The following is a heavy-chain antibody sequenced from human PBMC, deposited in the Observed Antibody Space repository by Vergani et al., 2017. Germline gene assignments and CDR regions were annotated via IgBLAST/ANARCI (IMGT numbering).Heavy chain of an antibody. CDR2: IRSKNDGETA. CDR3: YTDYHDY. Sequence: EVQVVESGGGLIKPGGSLRLSCVVSGFTFKNAWINWVRQAPGKGLEWIGRIRSKNDGETADYAAPLKGRFTISRDDSKDSAFLLVNNLKTEDTAVYFCYTDYHDYWGQGTLVTVSS. J-gene: IGHJ4*02. CDR1: GFTFKNAW. D-gene: IGHD2-2*02. V-gene: IGHV3-15*01.